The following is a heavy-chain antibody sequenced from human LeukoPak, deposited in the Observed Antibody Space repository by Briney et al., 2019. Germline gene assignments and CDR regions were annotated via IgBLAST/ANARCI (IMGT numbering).Heavy chain of an antibody. CDR1: GFTFTSYA. D-gene: IGHD2-21*02. V-gene: IGHV3-23*01. CDR2: ISYSGGST. Sequence: PGGSLRLSCAASGFTFTSYAMSWFRQAPGKGLEGVAAISYSGGSTYYADSVRGRFTISRDNSKNTLSLQMNSLRAEDTGLYYSAKAYCGGDCYSYGVDVWGQGTTVTLSS. CDR3: AKAYCGGDCYSYGVDV. J-gene: IGHJ6*02.